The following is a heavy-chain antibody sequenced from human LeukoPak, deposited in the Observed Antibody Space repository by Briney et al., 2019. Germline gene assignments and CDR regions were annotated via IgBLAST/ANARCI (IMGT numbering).Heavy chain of an antibody. J-gene: IGHJ4*02. V-gene: IGHV3-30*02. CDR1: GFTFSSYG. CDR2: IRYDGSNK. D-gene: IGHD2-2*01. CDR3: AKAPRPGSHCSSTSCPIDY. Sequence: PGGSLRLSCAASGFTFSSYGMHWVRQAPGKELEWVAFIRYDGSNKYYADSVKGRFTISRDNSKNTLYLQMNSLRAEDTAVYYCAKAPRPGSHCSSTSCPIDYWGQGTLVTVSS.